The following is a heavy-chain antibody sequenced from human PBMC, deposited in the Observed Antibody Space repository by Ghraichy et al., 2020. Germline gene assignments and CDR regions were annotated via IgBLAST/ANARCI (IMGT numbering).Heavy chain of an antibody. V-gene: IGHV4-34*01. D-gene: IGHD2-2*02. CDR1: GGSFSGYY. CDR3: ARVGVGCSSTSCYTGYYYGMDV. CDR2: INHSGST. J-gene: IGHJ6*02. Sequence: TLSLTCAVYGGSFSGYYWSWIRQPPGKGLEWIGEINHSGSTNYNPSLKSRVTISVDTSKNQFSLKLSSVTAADTAVYYCARVGVGCSSTSCYTGYYYGMDVWGQGTTVTVSS.